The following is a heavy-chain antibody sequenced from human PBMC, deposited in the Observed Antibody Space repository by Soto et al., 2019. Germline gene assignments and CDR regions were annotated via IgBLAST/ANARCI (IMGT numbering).Heavy chain of an antibody. J-gene: IGHJ6*02. CDR1: GFTFSSYA. D-gene: IGHD2-15*01. Sequence: LRLSCAASGFTFSSYAMHWVRQAPGKGLEWVAVISYDGSNKYYADSVKGRFTISRDNSKNTLYLQMNSLRAEDTAVYYCASVGGCSGGSCYSNYYYGMDVWGQGTTVTVSS. V-gene: IGHV3-30-3*01. CDR3: ASVGGCSGGSCYSNYYYGMDV. CDR2: ISYDGSNK.